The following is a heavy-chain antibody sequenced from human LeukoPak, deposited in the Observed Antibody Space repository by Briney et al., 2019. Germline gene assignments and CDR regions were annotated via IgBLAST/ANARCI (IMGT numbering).Heavy chain of an antibody. Sequence: PSETLSLTCTVSGGSISSSSYYWGWIRQPPGKGLEWIGYIYHSGSTYYNPSLKSRVTISVDRSKNQFSLKLSSVTAADTAVYYCARVRRRSDEYGDYSHFDYWGQGTLVTVSS. D-gene: IGHD4-17*01. CDR2: IYHSGST. J-gene: IGHJ4*02. V-gene: IGHV4-39*07. CDR1: GGSISSSSYY. CDR3: ARVRRRSDEYGDYSHFDY.